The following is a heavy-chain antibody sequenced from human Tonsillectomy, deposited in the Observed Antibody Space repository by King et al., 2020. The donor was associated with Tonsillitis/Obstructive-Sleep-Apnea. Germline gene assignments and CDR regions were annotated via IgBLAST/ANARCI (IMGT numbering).Heavy chain of an antibody. J-gene: IGHJ4*02. CDR3: VKGSAYDLEPFFDY. Sequence: VQLVESGGGLVQPGGSLRLSCSVSGLTFSGYAMHWVRQAPGKGLEFVSGISSNGGNTYYAASVKGRFTISRDNSKNTLYLQMSSLRAEDTAAYYCVKGSAYDLEPFFDYWGQGTLVTVSS. D-gene: IGHD5-12*01. V-gene: IGHV3-64D*06. CDR1: GLTFSGYA. CDR2: ISSNGGNT.